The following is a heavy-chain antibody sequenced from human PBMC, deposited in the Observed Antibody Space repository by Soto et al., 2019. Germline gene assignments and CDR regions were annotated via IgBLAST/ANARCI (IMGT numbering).Heavy chain of an antibody. Sequence: RASVKVSCKASGYTFTSYGISWVRQAPGQGLEWMGWISAYNGNTNYAQKLQGRVTMTTDTSTSTAYMELRSLRSDDTAVYYCARVGIAVAGRTGWFDPWGQGTLVTVSS. J-gene: IGHJ5*02. CDR2: ISAYNGNT. D-gene: IGHD6-19*01. CDR1: GYTFTSYG. V-gene: IGHV1-18*04. CDR3: ARVGIAVAGRTGWFDP.